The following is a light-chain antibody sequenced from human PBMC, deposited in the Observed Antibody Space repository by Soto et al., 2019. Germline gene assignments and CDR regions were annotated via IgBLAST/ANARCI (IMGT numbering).Light chain of an antibody. Sequence: DIQMTQSPYSLSTSVGDRFSMTSRASQRINIYLNWYRQKPGKAPELLIYSASNLQSGVPSRFSGSGSGTDFTLTISSLQPEDFATYYCQQSFSTPTFGQGTRLEIK. CDR3: QQSFSTPT. CDR1: QRINIY. CDR2: SAS. J-gene: IGKJ5*01. V-gene: IGKV1-39*01.